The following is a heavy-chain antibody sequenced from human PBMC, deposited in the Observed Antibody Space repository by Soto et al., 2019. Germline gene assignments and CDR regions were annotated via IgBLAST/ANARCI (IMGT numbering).Heavy chain of an antibody. Sequence: QVQLVQSGAEVKKPGASVKVSCKASGYTFSSYGISWVRQAPGQGLEWMGWISAFNFNTNYAQKFQGRVTMTADTSTNTAFMELRSLRSDDTAIYYCARAYNSGWRTPGYWGQGTLVTVSS. J-gene: IGHJ4*02. D-gene: IGHD6-19*01. CDR1: GYTFSSYG. CDR3: ARAYNSGWRTPGY. V-gene: IGHV1-18*04. CDR2: ISAFNFNT.